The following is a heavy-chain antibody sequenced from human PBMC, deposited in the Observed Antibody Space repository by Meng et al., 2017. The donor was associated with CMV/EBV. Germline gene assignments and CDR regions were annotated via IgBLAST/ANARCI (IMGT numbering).Heavy chain of an antibody. CDR1: GFRFSYYG. Sequence: GESLKISCAASGFRFSYYGMHWVRQAPGKGLEWVAFVHYGGGTKYYADSMKGRFTISRDNSKNTLYLQMNSLRPDDTAVYYCAKAPQMFLEWLSIDYWGQGTLVTVSS. CDR3: AKAPQMFLEWLSIDY. D-gene: IGHD3-3*01. CDR2: VHYGGGTK. J-gene: IGHJ4*02. V-gene: IGHV3-30*02.